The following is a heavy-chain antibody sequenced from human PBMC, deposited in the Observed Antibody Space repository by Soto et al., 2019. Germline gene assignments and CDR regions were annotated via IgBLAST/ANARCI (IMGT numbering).Heavy chain of an antibody. CDR1: GFTFSSYE. CDR2: ISSSGSTI. V-gene: IGHV3-48*03. CDR3: ARLSAYYYYYGMDV. Sequence: VGSLRLSCAASGFTFSSYEMNWVRQAPGKGLEWVSYISSSGSTIYYADSVKGRFTISRDNAKNSLYLQMNSPRAEDTAVYYCARLSAYYYYYGMDVWGQGTTVTVSS. J-gene: IGHJ6*02.